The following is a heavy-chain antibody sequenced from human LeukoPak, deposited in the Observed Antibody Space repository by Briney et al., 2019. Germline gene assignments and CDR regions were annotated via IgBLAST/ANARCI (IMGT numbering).Heavy chain of an antibody. J-gene: IGHJ3*02. CDR3: AKDLSGSRDAFDI. D-gene: IGHD1-26*01. Sequence: PGGSLRLSCAASGFTFSSYAMSWVRQAPGKGLEWVSAISGSGGSTYYADSVKGRFTISRDNSKDTLYLQMNSLRAEDTAVYYCAKDLSGSRDAFDIWGQGTMVTVSS. CDR1: GFTFSSYA. CDR2: ISGSGGST. V-gene: IGHV3-23*01.